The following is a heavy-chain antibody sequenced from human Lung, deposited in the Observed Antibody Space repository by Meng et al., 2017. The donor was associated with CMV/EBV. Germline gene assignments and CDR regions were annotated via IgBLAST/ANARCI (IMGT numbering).Heavy chain of an antibody. V-gene: IGHV1-69*05. CDR3: ARADIVVVPAASGGAYYYYGMDV. CDR2: IIPIFGTA. J-gene: IGHJ6*02. D-gene: IGHD2-2*01. CDR1: GGTFSSYA. Sequence: SXXVSXKASGGTFSSYAISWVRQAPGQGLEWMGGIIPIFGTANYAQKFQGRVTITTDESTSTAYMELSSLRSEDTAVYYCARADIVVVPAASGGAYYYYGMDVWXQGNXVTVSS.